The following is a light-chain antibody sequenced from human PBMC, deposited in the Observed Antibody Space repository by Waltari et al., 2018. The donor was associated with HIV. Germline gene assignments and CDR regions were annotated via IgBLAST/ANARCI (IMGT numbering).Light chain of an antibody. J-gene: IGLJ3*02. V-gene: IGLV4-69*02. Sequence: QLVLTQSPSASASLGASVKLTCTLSSGHSSYAIAWHQQQPEKGPRLLIKLNSDGGQSKGDGIPDSVSGSSSGAERYLTISSLRSEDEADYYCQTWATGIQVFGGGTKLTVL. CDR3: QTWATGIQV. CDR1: SGHSSYA. CDR2: LNSDGGQ.